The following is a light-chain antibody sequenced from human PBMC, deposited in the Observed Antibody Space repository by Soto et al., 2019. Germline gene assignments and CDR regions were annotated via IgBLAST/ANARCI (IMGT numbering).Light chain of an antibody. V-gene: IGKV1-5*01. Sequence: DIQMTQSPSTLSASVGDRVTITCRASQSISCWLAWFQQKPGKAPKLLMYDASRLESGVPSRFSGSGSGTEFPLTIISLQPDDFATYYCQQYGTYLWTFGQGTRVEIK. CDR2: DAS. CDR3: QQYGTYLWT. CDR1: QSISCW. J-gene: IGKJ1*01.